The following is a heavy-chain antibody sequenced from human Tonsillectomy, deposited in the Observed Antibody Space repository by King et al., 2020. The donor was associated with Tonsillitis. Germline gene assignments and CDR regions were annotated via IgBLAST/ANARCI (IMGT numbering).Heavy chain of an antibody. Sequence: VQLVESGGGLVQPGRSLRLSCAASGFTFDDYAMHWVRQAPGKGLEWVSGISWNSGSIGYADSVKGRFTISRDNAKNSLYLQMNSLRAEDTALYYCAKGVKGGLIKRAFDIWGQGTMVTVSS. D-gene: IGHD2-8*01. CDR2: ISWNSGSI. V-gene: IGHV3-9*01. CDR3: AKGVKGGLIKRAFDI. J-gene: IGHJ3*02. CDR1: GFTFDDYA.